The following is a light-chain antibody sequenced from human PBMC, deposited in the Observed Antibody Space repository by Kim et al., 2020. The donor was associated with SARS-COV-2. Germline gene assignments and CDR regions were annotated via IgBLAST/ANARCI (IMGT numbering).Light chain of an antibody. J-gene: IGLJ2*01. Sequence: GGTVTLTCGSTTGTVTSGHFPYWFQQKPGQAPSALIYNTDYRYSWTPARFSGSLLGGKAALTLSDAQAEDEADYYCLLSYGDTRKIFGGGTQLTVL. V-gene: IGLV7-46*01. CDR2: NTD. CDR1: TGTVTSGHF. CDR3: LLSYGDTRKI.